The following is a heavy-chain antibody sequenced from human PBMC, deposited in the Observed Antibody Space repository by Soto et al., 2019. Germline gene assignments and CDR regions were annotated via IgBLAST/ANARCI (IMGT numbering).Heavy chain of an antibody. J-gene: IGHJ4*02. CDR2: LSYDGSNV. Sequence: GGSLRRSGAASGFAFSSYGMHWVRQAPGKGLERVAVLSYDGSNVYYADSVKGRFTISRDNSKSTLYLQMNSLRAEDTAVYYCAKGYDSSFSWVQGTLVTV. V-gene: IGHV3-30*18. CDR1: GFAFSSYG. D-gene: IGHD3-22*01. CDR3: AKGYDSSFS.